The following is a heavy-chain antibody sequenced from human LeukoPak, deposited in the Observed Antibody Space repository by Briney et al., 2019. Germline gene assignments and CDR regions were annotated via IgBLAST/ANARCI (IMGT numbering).Heavy chain of an antibody. J-gene: IGHJ4*02. V-gene: IGHV1-2*02. CDR3: ARGDASYDSSGYYYY. CDR1: GYTFTGYY. CDR2: INPNSGGT. Sequence: ASVKVSCKASGYTFTGYYMHWVRQAPGQGHEWMGWINPNSGGTNYAQKFQGRVTMTTDTSISTAYMELSRLRSDDTAVYYCARGDASYDSSGYYYYWGQGTLVTVSS. D-gene: IGHD3-22*01.